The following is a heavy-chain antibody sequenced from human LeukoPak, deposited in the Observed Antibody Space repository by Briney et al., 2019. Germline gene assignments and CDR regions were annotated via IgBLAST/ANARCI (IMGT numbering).Heavy chain of an antibody. CDR1: GGSISSSTYY. CDR3: ARLPSATDI. Sequence: PSETLSLTCTVSGGSISSSTYYWGWIRQPPGKGLEWIASMYYSGSTYYNPSLKSRVTISVDTSKNQFSLKVSFVTAANTAVYYCARLPSATDIWGQGSMVTVSS. CDR2: MYYSGST. J-gene: IGHJ3*02. V-gene: IGHV4-39*01.